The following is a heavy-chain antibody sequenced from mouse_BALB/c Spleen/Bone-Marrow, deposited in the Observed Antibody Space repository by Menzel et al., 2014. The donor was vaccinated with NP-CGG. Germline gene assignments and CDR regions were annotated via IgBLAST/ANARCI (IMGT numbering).Heavy chain of an antibody. D-gene: IGHD2-3*01. CDR1: GYTFXSYW. CDR3: ARYDGPAWFAY. CDR2: INPSNGRT. J-gene: IGHJ3*01. Sequence: QVQLKDSGAELVKPGASVKLSCKASGYTFXSYWIHWVKLRPGQGLEWVGEINPSNGRTNYNEKFKNKATLTVDKSSSTAYIQLSSLTSEDSAVYYCARYDGPAWFAYWGQGTLVAVSA. V-gene: IGHV1S81*02.